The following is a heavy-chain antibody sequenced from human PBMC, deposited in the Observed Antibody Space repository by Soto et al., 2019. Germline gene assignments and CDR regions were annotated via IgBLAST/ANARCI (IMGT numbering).Heavy chain of an antibody. J-gene: IGHJ4*02. CDR3: AGEGALATFGVV. D-gene: IGHD3-3*01. CDR1: GDSIRSYY. V-gene: IGHV4-59*01. Sequence: SETLSLTCTVSGDSIRSYYWTWIRQPPGRGLEWIGHVYYGGSTNYNPSLQSRVTISLDTSRNQFSLRLTSMTAADAAVYYCAGEGALATFGVVWGQGTRVTVSS. CDR2: VYYGGST.